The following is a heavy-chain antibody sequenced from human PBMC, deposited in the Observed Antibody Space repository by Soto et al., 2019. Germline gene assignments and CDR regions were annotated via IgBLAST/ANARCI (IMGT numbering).Heavy chain of an antibody. J-gene: IGHJ6*02. V-gene: IGHV3-30-3*01. CDR1: GFTFSSYA. D-gene: IGHD3-3*01. CDR3: ARDTLRFLEWGGMDV. CDR2: ISYDGSNK. Sequence: GGSLRLSCAASGFTFSSYAMHWVRQAPGKGLEWVAVISYDGSNKYYADSVKGRFTISRDNSKNTLYLQMNSLRAEDTAVYYCARDTLRFLEWGGMDVWGQGTTVTVSS.